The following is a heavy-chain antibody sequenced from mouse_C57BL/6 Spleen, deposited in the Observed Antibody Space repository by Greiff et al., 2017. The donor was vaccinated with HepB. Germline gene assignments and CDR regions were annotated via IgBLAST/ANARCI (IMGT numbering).Heavy chain of an antibody. J-gene: IGHJ2*01. V-gene: IGHV5-4*03. CDR2: ISDGGSYT. D-gene: IGHD4-1*01. CDR1: GFTFSSYA. CDR3: ASLGPSPDY. Sequence: EVKVVESGGGLVKPGGSLKLSCAASGFTFSSYAMSWVRQTPEKRLEWVATISDGGSYTYYPDNVKGRFTISRDNAKNNLYLQMSNLKSEDTAMYYCASLGPSPDYWGQGTTLTVSS.